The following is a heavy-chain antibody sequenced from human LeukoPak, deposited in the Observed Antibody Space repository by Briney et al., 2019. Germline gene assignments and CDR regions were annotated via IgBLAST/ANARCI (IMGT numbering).Heavy chain of an antibody. J-gene: IGHJ4*02. CDR2: IIPIFGTA. CDR1: GGTFSSYA. Sequence: SVKVSCKASGGTFSSYAISWVRQAPGQGLEWMGGIIPIFGTANYAQKFQGRVTITTDESTSTAYMELSSLRSEDTAVYYCARDHDPIAAAGPFDYWGQGTLVTVSS. CDR3: ARDHDPIAAAGPFDY. V-gene: IGHV1-69*05. D-gene: IGHD6-13*01.